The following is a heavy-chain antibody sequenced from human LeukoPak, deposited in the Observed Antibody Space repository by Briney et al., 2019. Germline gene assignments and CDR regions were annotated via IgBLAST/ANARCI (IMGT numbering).Heavy chain of an antibody. J-gene: IGHJ4*02. CDR3: ARDIPNGYSPFDY. Sequence: TGGSLRLSCAASGFTFSSYGMHWVRQAPGKGLEWVAVIWYDGSNKYYADSVKGRFTISRDNSKNTLYLQMNSLRAEDTAVYYCARDIPNGYSPFDYWGQGTLVTVSS. D-gene: IGHD5-24*01. V-gene: IGHV3-33*01. CDR2: IWYDGSNK. CDR1: GFTFSSYG.